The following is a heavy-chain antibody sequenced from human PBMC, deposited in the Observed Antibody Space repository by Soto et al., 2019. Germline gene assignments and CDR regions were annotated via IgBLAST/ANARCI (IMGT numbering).Heavy chain of an antibody. CDR3: ARSNEGAYAADH. CDR1: GGSISGSNW. Sequence: QVQLQESGPGLVKPSGTLSLTCGVSGGSISGSNWWIWFRQPPGKGLEWIGEIYHSGSPNYNPYLKGRVTISMDKSKNQFSLNLSSVTAADTAVYFCARSNEGAYAADHWGHGTLVTVSS. D-gene: IGHD5-12*01. V-gene: IGHV4-4*02. J-gene: IGHJ4*01. CDR2: IYHSGSP.